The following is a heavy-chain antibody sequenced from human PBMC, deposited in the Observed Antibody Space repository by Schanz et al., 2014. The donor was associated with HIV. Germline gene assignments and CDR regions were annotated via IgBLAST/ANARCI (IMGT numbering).Heavy chain of an antibody. D-gene: IGHD6-6*01. CDR2: IDCSNGDT. V-gene: IGHV1-2*02. CDR3: ARARAKIEGRPVGNWFDP. J-gene: IGHJ5*02. Sequence: QVHLVQSGAEVRRPGASVKVSCMASGYTFTNYYIHWVRQAPGQGPEWMGWIDCSNGDTYYKKNFRGRVTMTRDTPITTVFMELSGLRSDDTAVYFCARARAKIEGRPVGNWFDPWGQGTLVTVSS. CDR1: GYTFTNYY.